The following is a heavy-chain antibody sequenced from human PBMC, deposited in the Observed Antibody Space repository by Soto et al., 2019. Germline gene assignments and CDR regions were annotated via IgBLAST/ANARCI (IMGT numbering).Heavy chain of an antibody. V-gene: IGHV3-11*01. J-gene: IGHJ5*02. CDR3: ARGDSIYGVVMGGTRFEP. Sequence: VGSLRLSCASSVFSFSDYYMSCVRHSPGKWLEWVSYINNGGETIYYADSVKGRFTMSRDNAKNSVYLQTNSLRGEDTAVYYCARGDSIYGVVMGGTRFEPLGQGTLVTVSP. CDR2: INNGGETI. D-gene: IGHD3-3*01. CDR1: VFSFSDYY.